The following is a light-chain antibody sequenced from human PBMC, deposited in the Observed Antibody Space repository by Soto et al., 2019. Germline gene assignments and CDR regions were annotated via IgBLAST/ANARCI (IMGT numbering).Light chain of an antibody. CDR3: SSYTSDWGV. CDR1: SSDVGGYDF. V-gene: IGLV2-14*01. J-gene: IGLJ1*01. Sequence: QSVLTQPASVSGSVGQSITISCTGTSSDVGGYDFVSWYQHHPGKAPKLIIYEVRTRPSGVSDRFSGSKSGNTASLTISGPQAEDEADYYCSSYTSDWGVFGTGTKVTAL. CDR2: EVR.